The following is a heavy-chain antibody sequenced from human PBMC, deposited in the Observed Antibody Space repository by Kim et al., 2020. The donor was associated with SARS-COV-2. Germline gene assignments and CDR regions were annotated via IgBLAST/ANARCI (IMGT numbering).Heavy chain of an antibody. CDR3: ARGEYSSGRTYYFDY. V-gene: IGHV1-69*13. J-gene: IGHJ4*02. D-gene: IGHD6-19*01. Sequence: SVKVSCKASGGTFSSYAISWVRQAPGQGLEWMGGIIPIFGTANYAQKFQGRVTITADESTSTAYMELSSLRSEDTAVYYCARGEYSSGRTYYFDYWGQGTLVTVSS. CDR2: IIPIFGTA. CDR1: GGTFSSYA.